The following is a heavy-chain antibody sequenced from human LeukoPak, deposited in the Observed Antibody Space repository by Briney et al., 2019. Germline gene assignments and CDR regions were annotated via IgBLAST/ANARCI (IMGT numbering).Heavy chain of an antibody. CDR3: ASSYSSGWYGSFPTDY. V-gene: IGHV4-61*02. CDR2: IYTSGST. Sequence: SETLSLTCTVSGGSISSGSYYWSWIRQPAGKGLEWIGRIYTSGSTNYNPSLKSRVTISVDTSKNQFSLKLSSVTAADTAVYYCASSYSSGWYGSFPTDYWGQGTLVTVSS. D-gene: IGHD6-19*01. J-gene: IGHJ4*02. CDR1: GGSISSGSYY.